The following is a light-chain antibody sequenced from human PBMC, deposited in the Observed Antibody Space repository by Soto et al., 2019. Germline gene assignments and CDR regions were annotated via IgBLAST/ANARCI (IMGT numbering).Light chain of an antibody. CDR3: QEYNGGSGLT. V-gene: IGKV1-5*03. CDR2: SAS. J-gene: IGKJ4*01. CDR1: QNIRSW. Sequence: DIQMTQSPSTQSASIGDRVTITCRASQNIRSWLAWYQQKPGKAPELLIYSASGLESGIPSRFSGSGFGTEFTLPISSLQPDYFATYYCQEYNGGSGLTFGGGTKAEIK.